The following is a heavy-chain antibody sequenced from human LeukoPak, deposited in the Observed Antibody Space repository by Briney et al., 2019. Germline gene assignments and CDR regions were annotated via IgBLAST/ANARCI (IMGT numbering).Heavy chain of an antibody. D-gene: IGHD1/OR15-1a*01. V-gene: IGHV3-7*03. CDR3: AKGGEQVTWNFQN. CDR1: GFTFTNNF. J-gene: IGHJ1*01. Sequence: GGSLRLSCAASGFTFTNNFMSWVRQVPGKGLEWVANIKQDGSETTYADSVRGRFTIFRDNAKDSVYLQMNSLRAEDTAVYYCAKGGEQVTWNFQNWGQGTLVTVSS. CDR2: IKQDGSET.